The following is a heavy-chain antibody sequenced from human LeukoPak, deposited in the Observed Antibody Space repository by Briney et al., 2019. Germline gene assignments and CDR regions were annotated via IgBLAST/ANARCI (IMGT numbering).Heavy chain of an antibody. D-gene: IGHD3-10*01. J-gene: IGHJ5*02. V-gene: IGHV3-23*01. Sequence: PGGSLRLSCAASGFTFSSHWMHWVRQVPGKGLEWVSLISGSGGVTYYADSVKGRFTISKDNSKNTLYLQMNSLRAEDTAKYYCAKEWDGSGTRLGWFDRWGQGTLVTVSS. CDR2: ISGSGGVT. CDR1: GFTFSSHW. CDR3: AKEWDGSGTRLGWFDR.